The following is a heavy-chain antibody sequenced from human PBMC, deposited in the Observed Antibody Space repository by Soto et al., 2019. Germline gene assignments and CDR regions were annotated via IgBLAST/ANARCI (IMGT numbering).Heavy chain of an antibody. J-gene: IGHJ5*02. V-gene: IGHV3-33*01. D-gene: IGHD3-22*01. Sequence: GGSLRLSCAAPGFTFSSYGMHWVRQAPGKGLEWVAVIWYDGSNKYYADSVKGRFTISRDNSKNTLYLQMNSLRAEDTAVYYCARARTSYYYDSSGLDPWGQGTLVTVSS. CDR1: GFTFSSYG. CDR3: ARARTSYYYDSSGLDP. CDR2: IWYDGSNK.